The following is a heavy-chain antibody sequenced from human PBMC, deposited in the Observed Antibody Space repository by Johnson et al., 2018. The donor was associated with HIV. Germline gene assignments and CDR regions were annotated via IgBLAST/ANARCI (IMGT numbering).Heavy chain of an antibody. J-gene: IGHJ3*02. CDR3: ARELSHDAFDI. CDR2: LSWNSISI. D-gene: IGHD3-3*02. V-gene: IGHV3-9*01. CDR1: GFTFDDYA. Sequence: EVQLVESGGGLVQPGRSLRLSCAASGFTFDDYAMHWVRQAPGTGLEWVSGLSWNSISIRYADSVKGRFTISRDNAKNSLYLQMNSLRAEDTAAYYCARELSHDAFDIWGQGTMVTVSS.